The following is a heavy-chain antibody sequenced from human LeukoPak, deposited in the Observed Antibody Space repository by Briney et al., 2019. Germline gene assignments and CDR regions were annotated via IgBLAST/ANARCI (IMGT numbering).Heavy chain of an antibody. D-gene: IGHD6-13*01. J-gene: IGHJ6*02. CDR3: ARGYSSSWYDVYYYGMDV. Sequence: ASVKVSCKASGYTFTSYGIIWVRQAPGQGLEWMGWISAYNGDTNYAQKLQGRVTMTTDTSTSTAYMELRSLRSDDTAVYYCARGYSSSWYDVYYYGMDVWGQGTLVSVSS. CDR2: ISAYNGDT. CDR1: GYTFTSYG. V-gene: IGHV1-18*01.